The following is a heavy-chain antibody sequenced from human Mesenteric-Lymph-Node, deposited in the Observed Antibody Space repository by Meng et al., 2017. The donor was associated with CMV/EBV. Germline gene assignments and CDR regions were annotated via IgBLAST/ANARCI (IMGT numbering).Heavy chain of an antibody. D-gene: IGHD5-18*01. J-gene: IGHJ6*02. CDR3: ARDLGGYSYGGYYYYGMDV. CDR1: GFTLNSHT. CDR2: ISSSSSTI. Sequence: GGSLRLSCAASGFTLNSHTMAWVRQAPGKGLEWVSYISSSSSTIYYADSVKGRFTISRDNSKNTLYLQMNSLRAEDTAVYYCARDLGGYSYGGYYYYGMDVWGQGTTVTVSS. V-gene: IGHV3-48*01.